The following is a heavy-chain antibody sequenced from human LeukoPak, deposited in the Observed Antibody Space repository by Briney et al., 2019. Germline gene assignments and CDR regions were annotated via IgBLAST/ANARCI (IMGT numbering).Heavy chain of an antibody. CDR2: IYYSGST. V-gene: IGHV4-59*01. CDR3: AAQPNYYDFWSGYRAYDAFGI. Sequence: SETLSLTCTVSGGSISSYYWSWIRQPPGKGLEWIGYIYYSGSTNYNPSLKSRVTISVDTSKNQFSLKLSSVTAADTAVYYCAAQPNYYDFWSGYRAYDAFGIWGQGTMVTVSS. J-gene: IGHJ3*02. D-gene: IGHD3-3*01. CDR1: GGSISSYY.